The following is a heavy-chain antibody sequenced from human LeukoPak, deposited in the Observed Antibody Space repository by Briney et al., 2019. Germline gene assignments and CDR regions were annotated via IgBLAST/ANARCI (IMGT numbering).Heavy chain of an antibody. CDR1: GYTFTSYD. Sequence: EASVKVSCKASGYTFTSYDINWVRQATGQGLEWMGWMNPNSGNTGYAQKFQGRVTITRNTSISTAYMELSSLRSEDTAVYYCARGQLWSGAFDIWGQGTMVTVSS. V-gene: IGHV1-8*03. D-gene: IGHD5-18*01. CDR2: MNPNSGNT. J-gene: IGHJ3*02. CDR3: ARGQLWSGAFDI.